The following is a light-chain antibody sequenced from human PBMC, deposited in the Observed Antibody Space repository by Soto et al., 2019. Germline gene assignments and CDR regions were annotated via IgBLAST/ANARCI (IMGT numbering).Light chain of an antibody. Sequence: EILMTQSPSTLSVAPGERATVSCRSSQSIISYLAWYQHKPGEAPRLLTYGASTRAAGVVARFSGSGSGTEFTLSFSSLQPEDVAVYYCQKYYNARWTFGQGTKVDI. V-gene: IGKV3-15*01. CDR2: GAS. CDR1: QSIISY. J-gene: IGKJ1*01. CDR3: QKYYNARWT.